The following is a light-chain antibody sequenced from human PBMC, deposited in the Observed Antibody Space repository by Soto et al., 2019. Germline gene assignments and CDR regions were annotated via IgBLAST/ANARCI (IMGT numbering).Light chain of an antibody. CDR1: SSDVGGYNY. J-gene: IGLJ1*01. V-gene: IGLV2-14*01. Sequence: QSALTQPASVSGSPGQSITISCTGTSSDVGGYNYVSWYQQHPGKAPKLMIYEVSNRPSGVSNRFSGSKSGNKASRTISGLQAEDEADYYCSSYTSSSTPYVFGTGTKLTVL. CDR3: SSYTSSSTPYV. CDR2: EVS.